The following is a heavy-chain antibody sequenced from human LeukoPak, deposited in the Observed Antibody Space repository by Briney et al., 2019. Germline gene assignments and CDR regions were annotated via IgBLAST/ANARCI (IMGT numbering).Heavy chain of an antibody. J-gene: IGHJ3*02. CDR2: IYYSGST. Sequence: SETLSLTCAVSGGSISSGGYSWRWIRQPPGKGLEWIGYIYYSGSTYYNPSLKSRVTISVDTSKNQFSLKLSSVTAADTAVYCCARGNLLWFGELLSTYAFDIWGQGTMVTVSS. CDR1: GGSISSGGYS. D-gene: IGHD3-10*01. V-gene: IGHV4-30-4*07. CDR3: ARGNLLWFGELLSTYAFDI.